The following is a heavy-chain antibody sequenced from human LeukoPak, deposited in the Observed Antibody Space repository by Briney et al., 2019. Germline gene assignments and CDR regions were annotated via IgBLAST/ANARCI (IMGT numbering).Heavy chain of an antibody. J-gene: IGHJ4*02. Sequence: SETLSLTCAVYGGSFSGYYWSWIRQPPGKGLEWIGEINHSGSTNYNPSLKSRVTISVDTSKNQFSLKLSSVTAADTAVYYCATGQYSSGWASDYWGQGTLVTVSS. D-gene: IGHD6-19*01. CDR3: ATGQYSSGWASDY. CDR1: GGSFSGYY. CDR2: INHSGST. V-gene: IGHV4-34*01.